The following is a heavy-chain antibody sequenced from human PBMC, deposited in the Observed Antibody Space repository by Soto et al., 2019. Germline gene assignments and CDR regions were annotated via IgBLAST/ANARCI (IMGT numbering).Heavy chain of an antibody. CDR1: GFTFSSYG. CDR3: AKDRNPITMIGYYFDY. J-gene: IGHJ4*02. Sequence: GGSLRLSCAASGFTFSSYGMHWVRQAPGKGLEWVAVISYDGSNKYYADSVKGRFTISRDNSKNTLYLQMNSLRAEDTAVYYCAKDRNPITMIGYYFDYWGQGTLVTVSS. V-gene: IGHV3-30*18. D-gene: IGHD3-22*01. CDR2: ISYDGSNK.